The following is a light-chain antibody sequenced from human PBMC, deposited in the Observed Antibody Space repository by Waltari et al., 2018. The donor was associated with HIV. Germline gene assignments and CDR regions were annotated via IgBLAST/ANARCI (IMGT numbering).Light chain of an antibody. CDR2: RNN. J-gene: IGLJ1*01. V-gene: IGLV1-47*01. CDR1: RSDIGRNY. Sequence: QSVLTQPPSASGTPGQRVTIPCSGARSDIGRNYVYLYQHLPGTAPKLLIYRNNQRPSGVPDRFSASKSGTSASLAISGLRSEDEADYYCAAWDVSLRGAYVFGTGTKVAVL. CDR3: AAWDVSLRGAYV.